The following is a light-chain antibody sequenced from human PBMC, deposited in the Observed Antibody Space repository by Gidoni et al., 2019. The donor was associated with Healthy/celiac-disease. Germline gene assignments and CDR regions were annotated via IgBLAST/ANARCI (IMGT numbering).Light chain of an antibody. CDR2: GAS. CDR1: QSVSSSY. V-gene: IGKV3-20*01. CDR3: QQYGSSPPTT. Sequence: DIVLTPSPGTLSLSPGERATLSCRASQSVSSSYFAWYQQKPGQAPRLLIYGASSRATGIPDRFSGSGSGTDFTLTISRLEPEDFAVYYCQQYGSSPPTTFGQGTKVEIK. J-gene: IGKJ1*01.